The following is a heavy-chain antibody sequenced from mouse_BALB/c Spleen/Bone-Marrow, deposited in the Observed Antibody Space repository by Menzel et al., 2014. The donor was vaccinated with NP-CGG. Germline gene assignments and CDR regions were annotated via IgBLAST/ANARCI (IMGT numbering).Heavy chain of an antibody. CDR1: GFSLTSYG. J-gene: IGHJ3*01. Sequence: VMLVESGPGLVQPSQSLSITCTVSGFSLTSYGVHWVRPSPGKGLEWLGVIWSGGSTDYNAAFISRLSISKDNSKSQVFFKMNSLQANDTAIYYCARNFGLAWFAYWGQGTLVTVSA. V-gene: IGHV2-2*02. CDR3: ARNFGLAWFAY. CDR2: IWSGGST. D-gene: IGHD4-1*01.